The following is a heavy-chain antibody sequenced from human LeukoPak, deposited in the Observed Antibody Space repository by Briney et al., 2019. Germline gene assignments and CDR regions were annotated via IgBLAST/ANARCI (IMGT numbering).Heavy chain of an antibody. Sequence: GGSLRLSCAASGLTFSTYNMHWVRQAPGKGLEWVSSISSSSSYIYYADSVKGRFTISRDNDKNSLYLQMNSLRAEDTAVYYCAQCFGTSCFDFDYWGQGTLVTVSS. J-gene: IGHJ4*02. D-gene: IGHD2-2*01. V-gene: IGHV3-21*01. CDR2: ISSSSSYI. CDR1: GLTFSTYN. CDR3: AQCFGTSCFDFDY.